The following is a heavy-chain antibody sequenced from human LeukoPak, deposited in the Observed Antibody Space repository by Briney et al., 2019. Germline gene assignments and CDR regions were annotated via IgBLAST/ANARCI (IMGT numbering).Heavy chain of an antibody. V-gene: IGHV3-21*01. CDR2: ISSSSSYI. CDR1: GFTFSSYS. J-gene: IGHJ3*02. D-gene: IGHD3-22*01. Sequence: GGSLRLSCAASGFTFSSYSMNWVRQAPGKGLEWVSSISSSSSYIYYADSVKGRFTISRDNAKNSLYLQMNSLRAEDTAVNYCARDLRNYDSSGYYYSVWAFDIWGQGTMVTVSS. CDR3: ARDLRNYDSSGYYYSVWAFDI.